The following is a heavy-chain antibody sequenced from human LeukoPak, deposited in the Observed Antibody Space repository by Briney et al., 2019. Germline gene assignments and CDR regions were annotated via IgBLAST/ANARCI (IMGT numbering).Heavy chain of an antibody. D-gene: IGHD2-2*01. CDR3: ARDRSYYSSTSSNYYYYGMDV. Sequence: PSETLSLTCTVSGGSISSYYWSWIRQPPGKGLEWIGYIYYSGSTNYNPSLKSRVTISVDTSKNQFSLKLSSVTAADTAVYYCARDRSYYSSTSSNYYYYGMDVWGQGTTVTVSS. CDR2: IYYSGST. CDR1: GGSISSYY. V-gene: IGHV4-59*01. J-gene: IGHJ6*02.